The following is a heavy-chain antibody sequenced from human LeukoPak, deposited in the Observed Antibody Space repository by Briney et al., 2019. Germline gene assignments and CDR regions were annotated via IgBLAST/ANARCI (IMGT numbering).Heavy chain of an antibody. Sequence: GGSLRLSCAASGFTFDDYAMHWVRQAPGKGLEWVSLISGDGGSTYYADSVKGRFTISRDNSKNSLYLQMNSLRTEDTALYYCAKVFYDSSGIDAFDIWGQGTMVTVSS. CDR3: AKVFYDSSGIDAFDI. CDR1: GFTFDDYA. D-gene: IGHD3-22*01. J-gene: IGHJ3*02. V-gene: IGHV3-43*02. CDR2: ISGDGGST.